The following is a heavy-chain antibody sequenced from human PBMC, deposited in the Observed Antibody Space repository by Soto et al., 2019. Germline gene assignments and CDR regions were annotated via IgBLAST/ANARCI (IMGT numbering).Heavy chain of an antibody. J-gene: IGHJ3*01. Sequence: GAIVVTCAASGFTFEGYTMHWVRQRPGKGLEWVSLVSWDSGNRIYADSVQGRFTISRDNSNSSLFLQMNSLRTEDTAVYFCVKGASGAGFVFDFWGLGTTVIV. CDR3: VKGASGAGFVFDF. CDR2: VSWDSGNR. CDR1: GFTFEGYT. D-gene: IGHD3-16*01. V-gene: IGHV3-43*01.